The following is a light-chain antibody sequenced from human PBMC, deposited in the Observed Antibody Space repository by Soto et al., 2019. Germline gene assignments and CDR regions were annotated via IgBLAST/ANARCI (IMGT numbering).Light chain of an antibody. CDR1: QSVSSSY. CDR2: GAS. CDR3: QQYGSSPPWT. Sequence: EIVLTQSPGTLSLSPGERATLSCRASQSVSSSYLAWYQQKPGQDPRLLIYGASSRATGIPDRFSGSGSGTDFTLTISSLEPEDFAVYYCQQYGSSPPWTFGQGTKVEIK. J-gene: IGKJ1*01. V-gene: IGKV3-20*01.